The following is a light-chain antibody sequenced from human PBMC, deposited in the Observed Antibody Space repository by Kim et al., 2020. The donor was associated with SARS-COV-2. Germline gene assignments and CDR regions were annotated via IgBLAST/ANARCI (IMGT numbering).Light chain of an antibody. CDR3: QVYETSSDHVV. Sequence: APGKTASITCRGSHGASYTVHWYEQKAGPAPKLVIYYDTDSTTGIPDRFCSSNSGNTATLTIKRVEAGDEADYYSQVYETSSDHVVFGGGTKVTVL. J-gene: IGLJ3*02. CDR1: HGASYT. V-gene: IGLV3-21*01. CDR2: YDT.